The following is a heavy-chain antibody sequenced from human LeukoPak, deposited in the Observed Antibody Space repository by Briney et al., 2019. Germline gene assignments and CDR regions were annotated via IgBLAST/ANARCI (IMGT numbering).Heavy chain of an antibody. V-gene: IGHV1-18*01. CDR2: ISAYNGNT. J-gene: IGHJ3*02. CDR3: ARDKRITIFGVALEDAFDI. Sequence: GASVKVSCKASGYTFTSYGISWVRQAPRQGLEWMAWISAYNGNTNYAQKLLGRVTMTTDTSTSTAYMELRSLRSDDTAVYYCARDKRITIFGVALEDAFDIWGQGTMVTVSS. CDR1: GYTFTSYG. D-gene: IGHD3-3*01.